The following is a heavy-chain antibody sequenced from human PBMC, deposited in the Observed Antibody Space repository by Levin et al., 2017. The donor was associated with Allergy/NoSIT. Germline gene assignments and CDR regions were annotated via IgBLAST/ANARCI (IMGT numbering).Heavy chain of an antibody. CDR3: ARDHMTAAGTNFYYYFMDV. V-gene: IGHV4-59*01. CDR2: IYDSGIT. Sequence: SETLSLTCTVSGGSISNYCWSWVRQPPGKGLEWIDYIYDSGITNYTPSLRSRVTISVDTSKNQFSLKLRSVTAADTAVYYCARDHMTAAGTNFYYYFMDVWGKGTTVTVSS. J-gene: IGHJ6*03. CDR1: GGSISNYC. D-gene: IGHD6-13*01.